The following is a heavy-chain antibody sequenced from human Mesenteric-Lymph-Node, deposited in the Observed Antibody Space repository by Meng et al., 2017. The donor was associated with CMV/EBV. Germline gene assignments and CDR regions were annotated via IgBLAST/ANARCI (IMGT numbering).Heavy chain of an antibody. J-gene: IGHJ4*02. Sequence: ESLKISGKATGYSFTSQWIGWVRQMPGKGLEWMGIIYPGDSDARYSPSFQGQVTMSADKSINTAYLQWSSLRASDTATYYCASPLGNWGQGTLVTVSS. CDR3: ASPLGN. V-gene: IGHV5-51*01. CDR1: GYSFTSQW. CDR2: IYPGDSDA.